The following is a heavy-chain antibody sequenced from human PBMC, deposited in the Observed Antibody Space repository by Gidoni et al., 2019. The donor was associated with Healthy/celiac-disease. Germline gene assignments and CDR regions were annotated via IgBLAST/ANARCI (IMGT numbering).Heavy chain of an antibody. CDR1: GFTFSSYW. CDR3: ARDDGVLGYDIWTGESSDY. Sequence: EVQLVESGGGLVQPGGSLRLSCAASGFTFSSYWMHWVRQAPGKGLVWVSRINSDGSSTSYADSVKGRFTISRDNAKNTLYLQMNSLRAEDTAVYYCARDDGVLGYDIWTGESSDYWGQGTLVTVSS. V-gene: IGHV3-74*01. CDR2: INSDGSST. D-gene: IGHD3-9*01. J-gene: IGHJ4*02.